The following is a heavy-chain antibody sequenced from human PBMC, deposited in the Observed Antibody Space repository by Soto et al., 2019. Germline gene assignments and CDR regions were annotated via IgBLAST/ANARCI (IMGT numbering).Heavy chain of an antibody. CDR2: ISSSSSTI. J-gene: IGHJ4*02. CDR3: ARDPNLGYCSGGSCYPAIAY. Sequence: GGSLRLSCAASGFTFSSYSMNWVRQAPGKGLEWVSYISSSSSTIYYADSVKGRFTISRDNAKNSLYLQMNSLRDEDTAVYYCARDPNLGYCSGGSCYPAIAYWGQGTLVTVSS. CDR1: GFTFSSYS. D-gene: IGHD2-15*01. V-gene: IGHV3-48*02.